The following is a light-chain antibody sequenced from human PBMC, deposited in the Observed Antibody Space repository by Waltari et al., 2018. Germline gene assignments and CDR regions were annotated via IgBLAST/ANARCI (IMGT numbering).Light chain of an antibody. J-gene: IGLJ2*01. CDR1: SIDIGPYKY. CDR2: VAF. V-gene: IGLV2-14*01. CDR3: SSYTSSSSVV. Sequence: QSALTQPASVSGSPGQSTTLPCTGTSIDIGPYKYVSCYQQGPGKAPKLIIYVAFNRPAGISDRFSGSKSGNTASLTISGLQAEDEADYYCSSYTSSSSVVFGGGTKLAVL.